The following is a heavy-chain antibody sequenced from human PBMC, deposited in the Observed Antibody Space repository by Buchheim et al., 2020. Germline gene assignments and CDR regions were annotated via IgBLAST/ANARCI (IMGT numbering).Heavy chain of an antibody. J-gene: IGHJ4*02. CDR2: IYYSGST. Sequence: QMPLQESGPGLVKPSQTLSLTCTVSGGSISSGGYYWSWIRQHPGKGLEWIGYIYYSGSTYYNPSLKSRVTISVDTSKNQFSLKLSSVTAADTAVYYCARRIGYCSSTSCYGYTGELDYWGQGTL. D-gene: IGHD2-2*01. V-gene: IGHV4-31*03. CDR3: ARRIGYCSSTSCYGYTGELDY. CDR1: GGSISSGGYY.